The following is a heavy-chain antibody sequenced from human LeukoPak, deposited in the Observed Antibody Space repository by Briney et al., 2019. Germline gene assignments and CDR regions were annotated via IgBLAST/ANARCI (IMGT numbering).Heavy chain of an antibody. CDR3: ARGSEFYDILTGYYRGGDFDY. D-gene: IGHD3-9*01. V-gene: IGHV1-3*03. CDR2: INAGNGNT. Sequence: ASVKVSCKASGYTFTSYAMHWVRHAPGQRLEWMGWINAGNGNTKYSQEFQGRVTITRDTSASTAYMELSSLRSEDMAVYYCARGSEFYDILTGYYRGGDFDYWGQGTLVTVSS. CDR1: GYTFTSYA. J-gene: IGHJ4*02.